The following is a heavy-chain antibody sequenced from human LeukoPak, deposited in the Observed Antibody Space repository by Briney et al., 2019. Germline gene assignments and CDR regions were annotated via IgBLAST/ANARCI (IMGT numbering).Heavy chain of an antibody. CDR2: ISGSGGST. Sequence: GGSLRLSCAASGFIFSSYWMNWVRQAPGKGLEWVSAISGSGGSTYYADSVKGRFTISRDNSKNTLYLQMNSLRAEDTAVYYCAKDRELLRYDYWGQGTLVTVSS. D-gene: IGHD1-26*01. J-gene: IGHJ4*02. V-gene: IGHV3-23*01. CDR3: AKDRELLRYDY. CDR1: GFIFSSYW.